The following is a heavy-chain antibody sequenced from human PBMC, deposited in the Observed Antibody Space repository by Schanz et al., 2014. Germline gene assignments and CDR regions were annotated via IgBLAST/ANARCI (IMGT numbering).Heavy chain of an antibody. CDR3: ARDGGRDGYNLAFDV. CDR1: GFTLTSYA. Sequence: EVQVVESGGGLVQPGGSLRLSCEASGFTLTSYALTWVRQAPGKGLEWVSVIYSGDNTYYADSVKGRFTISRDNSKNTVYLQMNSLRAEDTAVYFCARDGGRDGYNLAFDVWGQGTLVTVSS. CDR2: IYSGDNT. J-gene: IGHJ3*01. V-gene: IGHV3-66*01. D-gene: IGHD5-12*01.